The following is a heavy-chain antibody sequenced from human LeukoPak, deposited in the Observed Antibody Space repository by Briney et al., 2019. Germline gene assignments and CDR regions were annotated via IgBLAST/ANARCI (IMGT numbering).Heavy chain of an antibody. CDR2: ISGDGGST. J-gene: IGHJ4*02. Sequence: GGSLRLSCAASGFTFDDYAMHWVRHAPGKGLEWVSLISGDGGSTYYGDSVKGRFTISRDNSKNSLYLQMNSLRTEDAALYYCAKEGRQLSNDYWGQGTLVTVSS. CDR3: AKEGRQLSNDY. CDR1: GFTFDDYA. V-gene: IGHV3-43*02. D-gene: IGHD5-18*01.